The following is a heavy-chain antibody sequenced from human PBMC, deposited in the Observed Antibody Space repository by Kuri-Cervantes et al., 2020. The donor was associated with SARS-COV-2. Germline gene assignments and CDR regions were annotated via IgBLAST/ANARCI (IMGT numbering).Heavy chain of an antibody. Sequence: SETLSLTCTVSGGSISSYYWSWIRQPAGKGLEWIGRIYTSGSTNYNPSLKSRVTMSVDTSKNQFSLKLSSVTAADTAVYYWASDLFGELATYFDYWVQGTLVTVSS. J-gene: IGHJ4*02. CDR3: ASDLFGELATYFDY. CDR1: GGSISSYY. D-gene: IGHD3-10*01. V-gene: IGHV4-4*07. CDR2: IYTSGST.